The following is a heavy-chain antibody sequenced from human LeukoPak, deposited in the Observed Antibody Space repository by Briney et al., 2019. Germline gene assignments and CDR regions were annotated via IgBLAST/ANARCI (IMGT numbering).Heavy chain of an antibody. CDR1: GGSISSDY. D-gene: IGHD3-10*01. CDR2: IYNSGSN. J-gene: IGHJ4*02. V-gene: IGHV4-59*08. CDR3: ATRGY. Sequence: NPSETLSLTCTVSGGSISSDYWRWIRQPPGKGLEWIGYIYNSGSNNYNPSLKSRVTISIDTSKNQFSLKLTSVTAADTAVYYCATRGYWGQGTLVTVSS.